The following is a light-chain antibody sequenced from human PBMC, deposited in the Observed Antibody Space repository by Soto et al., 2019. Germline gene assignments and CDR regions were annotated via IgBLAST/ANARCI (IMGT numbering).Light chain of an antibody. V-gene: IGLV2-23*01. CDR2: EDT. Sequence: QSALTQPASVSGSPGQSITISCTGTSSDVGGYKLVSWYQQYPGKAPKLIIYEDTKRPSGVSNRFSGSKSGNTASLTISGLQAEDEADYHCCSYADTFWVFGGVTKVTVL. J-gene: IGLJ3*02. CDR3: CSYADTFWV. CDR1: SSDVGGYKL.